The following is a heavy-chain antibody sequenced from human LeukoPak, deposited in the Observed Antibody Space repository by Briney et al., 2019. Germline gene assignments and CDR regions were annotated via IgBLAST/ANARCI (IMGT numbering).Heavy chain of an antibody. Sequence: SETLSLTCTVSGGSISSYYWSWIRQPPGEGLEWIGYIYYSGSTNYNPSLKSRVTISVDTSKNQFSLKLSSVTAADTAVYYCARERLYSSGFDYWGQGTLVTVSS. D-gene: IGHD6-19*01. V-gene: IGHV4-59*01. CDR2: IYYSGST. J-gene: IGHJ4*02. CDR1: GGSISSYY. CDR3: ARERLYSSGFDY.